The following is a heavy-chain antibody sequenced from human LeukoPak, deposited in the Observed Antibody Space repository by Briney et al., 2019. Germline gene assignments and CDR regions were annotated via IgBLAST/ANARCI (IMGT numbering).Heavy chain of an antibody. Sequence: PGRSLRLSCAASGFTFSSFGMHWVRQAPGRGLEWVALILYDEKYYAASVKGRFTISRDNSKNILYLQMDSLRVEDTAVYYCARYCSGGCYSGVDYWGQGTLVTVPS. CDR1: GFTFSSFG. J-gene: IGHJ4*02. CDR3: ARYCSGGCYSGVDY. D-gene: IGHD2-15*01. CDR2: ILYDEK. V-gene: IGHV3-33*05.